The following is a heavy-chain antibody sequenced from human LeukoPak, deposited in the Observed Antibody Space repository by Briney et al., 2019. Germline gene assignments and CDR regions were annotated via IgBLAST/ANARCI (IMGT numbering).Heavy chain of an antibody. CDR2: IYRGGNT. CDR1: GFTVSSNY. CDR3: TRSRLDAFDI. Sequence: GGSLRLSCSASGFTVSSNYMSWVRQAPGEGLQWVSIIYRGGNTYYADFVKGRFIISRDNSKNTLFLQMNSLRAEDTAVYYCTRSRLDAFDIWGQGTMVTVSS. V-gene: IGHV3-53*01. J-gene: IGHJ3*02.